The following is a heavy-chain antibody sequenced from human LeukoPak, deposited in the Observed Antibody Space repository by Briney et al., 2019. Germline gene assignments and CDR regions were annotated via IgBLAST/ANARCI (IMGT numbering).Heavy chain of an antibody. D-gene: IGHD1-7*01. CDR2: ISSSSSYI. V-gene: IGHV3-21*01. CDR3: ARVDWNYVGDY. CDR1: GFTFSSYA. Sequence: GGSLRLSCAASGFTFSSYAMSWVRQAPGKGLEWVSSISSSSSYIYYADSVKGRFTISRDNAKNSLYLQMNSLRAEDTAVYYCARVDWNYVGDYWGQGTLVTVSS. J-gene: IGHJ4*01.